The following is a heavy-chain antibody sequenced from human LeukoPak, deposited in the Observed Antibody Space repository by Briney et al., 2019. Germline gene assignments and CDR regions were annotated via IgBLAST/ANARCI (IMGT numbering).Heavy chain of an antibody. CDR1: GFTFSNYW. Sequence: GGSLRLTCADSGFTFSNYWMHWVRQAPGKGLVWVSRINSDGSRTTYADSVKGRFTISRDNAKNTLYLQMNNLRPEDTGVYYCTKTIDGYLLGYFDHWGQGTLVTVVS. V-gene: IGHV3-74*01. CDR3: TKTIDGYLLGYFDH. J-gene: IGHJ4*02. D-gene: IGHD3-22*01. CDR2: INSDGSRT.